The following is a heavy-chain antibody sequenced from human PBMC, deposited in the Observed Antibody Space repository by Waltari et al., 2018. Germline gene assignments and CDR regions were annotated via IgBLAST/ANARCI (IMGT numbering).Heavy chain of an antibody. D-gene: IGHD2-2*01. Sequence: QITLKESGPTLVKPTQTLTLTCTFSGFSLSTSGVGVGWIRQPPGKALEWLALIYWNDDKRYSPALKSRLTITKDTSRNQVVLTMTNMDPVDTATYYCAHVPAAFRSAYYCDYWGQGTLVTVSS. CDR3: AHVPAAFRSAYYCDY. V-gene: IGHV2-5*01. CDR2: IYWNDDK. CDR1: GFSLSTSGVG. J-gene: IGHJ4*02.